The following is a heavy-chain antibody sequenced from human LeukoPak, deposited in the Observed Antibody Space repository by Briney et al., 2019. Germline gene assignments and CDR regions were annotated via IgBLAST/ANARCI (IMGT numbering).Heavy chain of an antibody. D-gene: IGHD1-20*01. Sequence: PGGSLRLSCAVSGFSITNYWMTWVRQSPGKGLEWIGDINHSGTSNLNPSLKSRVTISVDTSKNQFFLKLTSVTAADTAVYYCARGTITGGLDYWGQGTLVTVSS. CDR3: ARGTITGGLDY. CDR1: GFSITNYW. CDR2: INHSGTS. V-gene: IGHV4-34*01. J-gene: IGHJ4*02.